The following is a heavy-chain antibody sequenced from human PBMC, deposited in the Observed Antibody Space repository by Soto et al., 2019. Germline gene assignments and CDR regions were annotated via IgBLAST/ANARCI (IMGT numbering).Heavy chain of an antibody. D-gene: IGHD4-17*01. CDR3: ARSHDYGVFDI. CDR2: IYYSGST. CDR1: GGTISSYY. V-gene: IGHV4-59*12. J-gene: IGHJ3*02. Sequence: SETLSLTCTVSGGTISSYYWSWIRQPPGKGLEWIGYIYYSGSTNYNPSLKSRVTISVDRSKTHFSLKLSSVTAADTAVYYCARSHDYGVFDIWGQGTMVTVSS.